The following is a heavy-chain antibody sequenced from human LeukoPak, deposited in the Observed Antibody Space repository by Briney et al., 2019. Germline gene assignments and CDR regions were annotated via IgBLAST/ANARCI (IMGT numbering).Heavy chain of an antibody. CDR3: ARVYGGYGDYYFDY. CDR1: GFTFSTYA. V-gene: IGHV3-23*01. Sequence: PGGSLRLSCVVSGFTFSTYAMSWVRQAPGKGLEWVSATTIGGNSTYYADSVKGRFTISRDNAKNTLYLQMNSLRAEDTAVYYCARVYGGYGDYYFDYWGQGTLVTVSS. CDR2: TTIGGNST. J-gene: IGHJ4*02. D-gene: IGHD4-17*01.